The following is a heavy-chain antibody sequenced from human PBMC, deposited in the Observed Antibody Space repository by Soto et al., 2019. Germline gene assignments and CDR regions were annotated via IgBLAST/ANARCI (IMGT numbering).Heavy chain of an antibody. J-gene: IGHJ6*02. CDR2: ISGSGETT. D-gene: IGHD3-9*01. V-gene: IGHV3-23*01. CDR3: TNHYGYFLVVDLAPYGMDV. Sequence: GGSLRLSCAASGVTFTNYAMNWVRQAPGKGLEWVSVISGSGETTYYADSVKGRSTISSDNSKNTLYLQMNSLRAEDTAVYSFTNHYGYFLVVDLAPYGMDVRCPGTTGTGSS. CDR1: GVTFTNYA.